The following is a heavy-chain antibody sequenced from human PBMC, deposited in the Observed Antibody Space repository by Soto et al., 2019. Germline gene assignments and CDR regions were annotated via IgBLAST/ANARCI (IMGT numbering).Heavy chain of an antibody. Sequence: AAVKVPCKASGYTFTGYYMHWVRQAPGQGLEWMGWINPNSGGTNYAQKFQGRVTMTRDTSISTAYMELSRLRSDDTAVYYCARELYSSGKYYYYYGMDVWGQGTQVTVSS. CDR2: INPNSGGT. J-gene: IGHJ6*02. CDR1: GYTFTGYY. CDR3: ARELYSSGKYYYYYGMDV. D-gene: IGHD6-19*01. V-gene: IGHV1-2*02.